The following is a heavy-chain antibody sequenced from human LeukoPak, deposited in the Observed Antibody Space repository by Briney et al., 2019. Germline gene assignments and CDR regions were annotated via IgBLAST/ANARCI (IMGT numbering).Heavy chain of an antibody. CDR1: GGSISGSY. Sequence: KTSETLSLTXTASGGSISGSYWSWIGQPPGKGLEWIAYMYNSGSTNYNPSLKSRVTISIDTSKNQFSLKLSSLTAADTAIYYCARGIESYGDYGYWGQGILVTVSS. V-gene: IGHV4-59*01. J-gene: IGHJ4*02. D-gene: IGHD4-17*01. CDR3: ARGIESYGDYGY. CDR2: MYNSGST.